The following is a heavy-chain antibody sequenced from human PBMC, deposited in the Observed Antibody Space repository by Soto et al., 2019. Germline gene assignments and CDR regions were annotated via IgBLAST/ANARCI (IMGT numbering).Heavy chain of an antibody. Sequence: GWSLRLSCVYSVFSITSFAMRWVRQAPGKGLEWASAISASGGSTYADSVKGRFTISRDNSKNTLYLQMNSLRVEDTAVYYCAKVLSSGSYSGALEYWGQGALVTVS. CDR1: VFSITSFA. CDR2: ISASGGST. D-gene: IGHD1-26*01. J-gene: IGHJ4*02. V-gene: IGHV3-23*01. CDR3: AKVLSSGSYSGALEY.